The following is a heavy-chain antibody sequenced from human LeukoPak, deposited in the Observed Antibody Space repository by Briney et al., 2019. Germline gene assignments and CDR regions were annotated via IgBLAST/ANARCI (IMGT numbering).Heavy chain of an antibody. D-gene: IGHD3-10*01. Sequence: ASVKVSCKASGYTFTSYGISWVRQAPGQGLEWMGGISAYNGNTDYAQKLQGRVTMTTDTSTSTAYMELRSLRSDDTAVYYCARNLYGSGSYYPGDYWGQGTLVTVSS. CDR3: ARNLYGSGSYYPGDY. V-gene: IGHV1-18*01. J-gene: IGHJ4*02. CDR1: GYTFTSYG. CDR2: ISAYNGNT.